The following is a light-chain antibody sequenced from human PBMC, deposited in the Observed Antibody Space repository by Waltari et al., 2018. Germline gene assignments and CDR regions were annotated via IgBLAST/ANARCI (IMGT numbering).Light chain of an antibody. CDR2: DVS. J-gene: IGLJ3*02. Sequence: QSALTQPASVSGSPGQSLTLSCTGTSSDVGGYNNVSWYQQHPGKVPKLLIFDVSNPPSGVSNLFSGSKSGNTASLTISGLQAEDESDYYCCSFTSRSTWVFGGGTKLTVL. CDR1: SSDVGGYNN. CDR3: CSFTSRSTWV. V-gene: IGLV2-14*01.